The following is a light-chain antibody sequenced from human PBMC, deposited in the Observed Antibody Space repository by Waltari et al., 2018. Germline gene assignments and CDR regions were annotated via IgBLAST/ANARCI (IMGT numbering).Light chain of an antibody. V-gene: IGKV4-1*01. CDR1: QPVLVTSYHKHY. J-gene: IGKJ1*01. Sequence: DIVLTQSPDSLTVALGARAPLNCTSRQPVLVTSYHKHYLARYRQKAGQPPEALIYWASSRVSGVPDRFSGSGSGTEFTLTISSLQPEDVAIYYCQQYFDIQWTFGQGTMVEIK. CDR2: WAS. CDR3: QQYFDIQWT.